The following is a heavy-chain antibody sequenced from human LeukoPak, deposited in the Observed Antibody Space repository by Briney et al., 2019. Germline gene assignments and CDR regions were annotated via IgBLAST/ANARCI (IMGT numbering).Heavy chain of an antibody. CDR3: ARGVVPTPYYFDY. Sequence: GGSLRLSCAASGFTFSSYSMNWVRQAPGKGLEWVSSISSSSSYIYYADSVKGRFTISRDNAKNSLYLQMNSLRAEDTAVYYRARGVVPTPYYFDYWGQGTLVTVSS. CDR1: GFTFSSYS. V-gene: IGHV3-21*01. D-gene: IGHD2-2*01. CDR2: ISSSSSYI. J-gene: IGHJ4*02.